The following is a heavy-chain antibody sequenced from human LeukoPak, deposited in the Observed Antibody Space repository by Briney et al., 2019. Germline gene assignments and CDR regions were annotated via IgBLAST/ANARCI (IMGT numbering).Heavy chain of an antibody. J-gene: IGHJ6*03. V-gene: IGHV4-4*09. CDR2: IYTSGST. CDR3: ARLGDSSGYSPEPMDV. D-gene: IGHD3-22*01. Sequence: SETLSLTCTVSGGSISSYYWSWIRQPPGKGLEWIGYIYTSGSTNYNPSLKSRVTISVDTSKNQFSLKLSSVTAADTAVYYCARLGDSSGYSPEPMDVWGKGTTVTVSS. CDR1: GGSISSYY.